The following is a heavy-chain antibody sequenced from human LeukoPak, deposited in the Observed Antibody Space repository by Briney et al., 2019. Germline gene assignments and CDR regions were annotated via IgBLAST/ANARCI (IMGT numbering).Heavy chain of an antibody. V-gene: IGHV1-8*01. Sequence: ASVKVSCKASGDTFTTYDINWVRQAPGQGLEWMGWMNPESGNTVYAQKFQGRVIMTRDTSKSTAYMELSSLRSEDTAVYYCGRAITIFDYYYMDVWGKGSTVTVSS. J-gene: IGHJ6*03. CDR3: GRAITIFDYYYMDV. CDR1: GDTFTTYD. CDR2: MNPESGNT. D-gene: IGHD3-3*01.